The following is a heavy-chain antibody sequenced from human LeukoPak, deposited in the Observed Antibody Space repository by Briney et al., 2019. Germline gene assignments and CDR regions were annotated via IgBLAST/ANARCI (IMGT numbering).Heavy chain of an antibody. V-gene: IGHV4-34*01. CDR3: ARGRYYFDY. CDR2: VNHSGST. CDR1: GGSFSGYY. Sequence: SETLSPTCAVYGGSFSGYYWSWIRQPPGKGLEWIGEVNHSGSTNYNPSLKSRVTISVDTSKNQFSLKLSSVTAADTAVYYCARGRYYFDYWGQGTLVTVSS. J-gene: IGHJ4*02.